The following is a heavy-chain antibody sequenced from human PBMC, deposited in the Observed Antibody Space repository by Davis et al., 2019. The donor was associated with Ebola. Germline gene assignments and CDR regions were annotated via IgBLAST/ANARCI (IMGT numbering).Heavy chain of an antibody. CDR2: MNPNSGNT. CDR1: RYTFTGYD. Sequence: ASVPVSCKASRYTFTGYDINWVRQATGQGLEWMGWMNPNSGNTGYAQKFQGRVTMTRENSMSTAYMELSSLRSEDTAVYFCARGGVAYSDLDYWGQGTLVAVSS. D-gene: IGHD2-21*01. J-gene: IGHJ4*02. CDR3: ARGGVAYSDLDY. V-gene: IGHV1-8*01.